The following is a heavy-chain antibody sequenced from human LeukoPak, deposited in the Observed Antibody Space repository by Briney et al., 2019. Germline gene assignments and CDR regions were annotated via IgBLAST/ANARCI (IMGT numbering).Heavy chain of an antibody. CDR1: GFTLNNHG. J-gene: IGHJ5*02. D-gene: IGHD3-16*01. V-gene: IGHV3-33*01. CDR3: ARDWANWFGP. CDR2: MWYDGTIK. Sequence: PGRSLRLSCAASGFTLNNHGVHWVRQAPRKGLEWIALMWYDGTIKDYADSVKGRFTVSRDTSKNTVYLQMNSLRVDDTAVYYCARDWANWFGPWGQGTLVTVSS.